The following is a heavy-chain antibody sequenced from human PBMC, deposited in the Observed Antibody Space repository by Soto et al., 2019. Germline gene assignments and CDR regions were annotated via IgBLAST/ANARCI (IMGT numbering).Heavy chain of an antibody. CDR3: ARHPMTTVTTGYYYGMDV. D-gene: IGHD4-4*01. Sequence: GEPLKISCKGSGYSFTSYWISWVRQMPGKGLEWMGRIDPSDSYTNYSPSFQGHVTISADKSISTAYLQWSSLKASDTAMYYCARHPMTTVTTGYYYGMDVWGQGTTVTVSS. CDR2: IDPSDSYT. CDR1: GYSFTSYW. V-gene: IGHV5-10-1*01. J-gene: IGHJ6*02.